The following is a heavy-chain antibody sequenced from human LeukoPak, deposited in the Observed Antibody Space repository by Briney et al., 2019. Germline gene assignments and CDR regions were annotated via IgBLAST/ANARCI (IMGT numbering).Heavy chain of an antibody. J-gene: IGHJ4*02. V-gene: IGHV1-2*02. CDR1: GYTFTGYY. CDR3: ARDDGIAAAGTDY. D-gene: IGHD6-13*01. Sequence: ASVKVSCKASGYTFTGYYMHWVRQAPGQGLEWMGWINPNSGGTNYAQKFQGRVTMTRGTSISTAYMELSRLKSGDTAVYYCARDDGIAAAGTDYWGQGTLVTVSS. CDR2: INPNSGGT.